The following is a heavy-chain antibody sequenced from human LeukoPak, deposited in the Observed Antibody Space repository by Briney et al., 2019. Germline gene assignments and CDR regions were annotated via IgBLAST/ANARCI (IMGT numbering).Heavy chain of an antibody. CDR2: IYYSGST. CDR1: GGSISSYY. D-gene: IGHD3-22*01. J-gene: IGHJ4*02. Sequence: SETLSLTCTVSGGSISSYYWSWIRQPPGQGLEWIGYIYYSGSTNYNPSLKSRVTISVDTSKNQFSLKLSSVTAADTAVYYCASRRRYDSSGYYGYWGQGTLVTVSS. CDR3: ASRRRYDSSGYYGY. V-gene: IGHV4-59*01.